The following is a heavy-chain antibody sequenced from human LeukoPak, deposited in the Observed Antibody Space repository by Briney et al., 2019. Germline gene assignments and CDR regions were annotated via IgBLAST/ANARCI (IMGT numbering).Heavy chain of an antibody. V-gene: IGHV4-61*09. D-gene: IGHD6-6*01. CDR1: GDSLTSGSRY. CDR2: FYSSTRT. J-gene: IGHJ4*02. CDR3: ARLPTDSSSDHY. Sequence: PSETLSLTCTVSGDSLTSGSRYWSWIRQPAGKGLEWIGHFYSSTRTTYNPSLESRVTMSGDTAKNQFSLKLDSVTAADTAVYYCARLPTDSSSDHYWGQGTLVTVSS.